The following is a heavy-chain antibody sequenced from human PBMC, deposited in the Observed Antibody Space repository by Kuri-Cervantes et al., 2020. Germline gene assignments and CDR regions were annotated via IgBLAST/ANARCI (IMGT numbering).Heavy chain of an antibody. CDR1: GYTFTSYY. V-gene: IGHV1-46*01. J-gene: IGHJ6*02. Sequence: ASVKVSCKASGYTFTSYYMHWVRQAPGQGLEWMGIINPSGGSTGYAQKFQGRVTMTRDTSTSTVYMELSSLRSEDTAVYYCARDLDYYDSSGPHRAYYYYGMDVWGQGTAVTVSS. D-gene: IGHD3-22*01. CDR2: INPSGGST. CDR3: ARDLDYYDSSGPHRAYYYYGMDV.